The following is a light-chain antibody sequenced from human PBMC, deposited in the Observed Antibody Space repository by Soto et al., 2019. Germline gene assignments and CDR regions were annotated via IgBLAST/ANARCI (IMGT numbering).Light chain of an antibody. CDR2: KAS. Sequence: DIQMTQSPSTLSASVGDRVTITCRASQSMSSWLAWYQQKPGKAPKLLIYKASSLESGVPSRFSGSGSGTEFTLTISSLQPDDFATYYCQQYNSYVYTFGQGTKLEIK. J-gene: IGKJ2*01. V-gene: IGKV1-5*03. CDR1: QSMSSW. CDR3: QQYNSYVYT.